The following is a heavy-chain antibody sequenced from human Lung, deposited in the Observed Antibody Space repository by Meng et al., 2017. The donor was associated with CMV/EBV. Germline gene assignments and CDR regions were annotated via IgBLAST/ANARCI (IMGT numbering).Heavy chain of an antibody. D-gene: IGHD6-19*01. Sequence: GGSXRLXCAASGFTFSSYAMHWVRQAPGKGLEWVAVISYDGSNKYYADSVKGRFTISRDNSKNTLYLQMNSLRAEDTAVYYCARDLIAYSSGRYGLYFDYXGQGXLVTVS. CDR1: GFTFSSYA. CDR2: ISYDGSNK. J-gene: IGHJ4*02. V-gene: IGHV3-30-3*01. CDR3: ARDLIAYSSGRYGLYFDY.